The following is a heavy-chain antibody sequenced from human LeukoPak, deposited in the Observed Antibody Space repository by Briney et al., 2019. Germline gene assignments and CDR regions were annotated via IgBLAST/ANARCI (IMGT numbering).Heavy chain of an antibody. Sequence: GGSLRLSCAVSEFTFSNYGMSWVRQAPGKGLEWVSAISGSGSSTYYADSVKGRFTISRDNSKNTLYLQMNSLRAEDTAVYYCAKSVGDSSSRAVENWGQGTLVTVSS. D-gene: IGHD6-13*01. CDR1: EFTFSNYG. J-gene: IGHJ4*02. V-gene: IGHV3-23*01. CDR3: AKSVGDSSSRAVEN. CDR2: ISGSGSST.